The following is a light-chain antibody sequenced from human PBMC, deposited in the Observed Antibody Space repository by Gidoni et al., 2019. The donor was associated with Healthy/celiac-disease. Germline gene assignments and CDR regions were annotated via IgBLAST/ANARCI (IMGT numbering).Light chain of an antibody. CDR3: QQYYSTPPT. Sequence: DIVMTQSPASLAVSLGERATINCKSSQSILYSSNNKNYLAWYQQKPGQPPKLLIYWASTRESGVPDRFSGSGPGTDFTLTISSLQAEDVAVYYCQQYYSTPPTFGPGTKVEIK. V-gene: IGKV4-1*01. J-gene: IGKJ3*01. CDR1: QSILYSSNNKNY. CDR2: WAS.